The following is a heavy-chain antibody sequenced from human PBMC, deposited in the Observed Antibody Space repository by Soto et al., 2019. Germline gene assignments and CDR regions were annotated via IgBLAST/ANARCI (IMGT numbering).Heavy chain of an antibody. J-gene: IGHJ5*02. CDR3: ARDRAGGIPSDP. CDR1: GFTLSNYG. D-gene: IGHD3-16*01. CDR2: IWYHRRNT. V-gene: IGHV3-33*01. Sequence: QVQLEESGGGVVQPGRSLRLYCAATGFTLSNYGFHWLHQAPGKGLEWVADIWYHRRNTYYADYVEGRFTISRDNSKNTVYLDMNSLRVEDTAVYFCARDRAGGIPSDPWGQGTLVTVSS.